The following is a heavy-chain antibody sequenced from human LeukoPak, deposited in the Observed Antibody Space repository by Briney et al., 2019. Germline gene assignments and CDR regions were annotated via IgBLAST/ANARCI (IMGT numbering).Heavy chain of an antibody. Sequence: HAGRSLRLSCAASGFTFSSYGMHWVRQAPGKGLEWVAGISYDGSEKFYAESVKGRFTISRDNSENTLYLQMNSLRTEDTAVYNCARELSGSYTVDYWGQGTLLTVSS. CDR1: GFTFSSYG. CDR3: ARELSGSYTVDY. V-gene: IGHV3-30*03. D-gene: IGHD1-26*01. J-gene: IGHJ4*02. CDR2: ISYDGSEK.